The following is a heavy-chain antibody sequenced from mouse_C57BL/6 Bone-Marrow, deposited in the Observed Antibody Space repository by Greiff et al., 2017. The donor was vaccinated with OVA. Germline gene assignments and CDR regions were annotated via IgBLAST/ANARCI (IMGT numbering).Heavy chain of an antibody. CDR1: GFTFSSYG. V-gene: IGHV5-6*01. CDR2: ISSGGSYT. CDR3: ARHESFSYYYGSSSFDV. D-gene: IGHD1-1*01. J-gene: IGHJ1*03. Sequence: EVKVVESGGDLVKPGGSLKLSCAASGFTFSSYGMSWVRQTPDKRLEWVATISSGGSYTYYPDSVKGRFTISRDNAKNTLYLQMSSLKSEDTAMYYCARHESFSYYYGSSSFDVWGTGTTVTVSS.